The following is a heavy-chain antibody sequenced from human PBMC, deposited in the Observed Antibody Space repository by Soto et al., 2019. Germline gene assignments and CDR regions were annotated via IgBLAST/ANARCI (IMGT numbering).Heavy chain of an antibody. Sequence: GPGPGNPSETLSLTCTVSGASISGFYWSWIRKSAGKGLEWIGRIYATGTTDYNPSLKSRVMMSVDTSKKQFSLKLRSVTAADTAVYYCVRDGTKTLRDWFDPWGQGISVTVSS. D-gene: IGHD1-1*01. CDR3: VRDGTKTLRDWFDP. V-gene: IGHV4-4*07. CDR2: IYATGTT. J-gene: IGHJ5*02. CDR1: GASISGFY.